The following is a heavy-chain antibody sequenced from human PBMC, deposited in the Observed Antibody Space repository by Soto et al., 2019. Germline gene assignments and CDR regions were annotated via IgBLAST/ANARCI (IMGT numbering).Heavy chain of an antibody. D-gene: IGHD6-19*01. CDR3: ARDGQWLVPFDY. V-gene: IGHV3-21*01. J-gene: IGHJ4*02. CDR1: GFTFSSYS. CDR2: ISSSSSYI. Sequence: PGGSLRLSCAASGFTFSSYSMNWVRQAPGKGLEWVSSISSSSSYIYYADSVKGRFTISRDNAKNSLYLQMNSLRAEDTAVYYCARDGQWLVPFDYWGQGTLVTVSS.